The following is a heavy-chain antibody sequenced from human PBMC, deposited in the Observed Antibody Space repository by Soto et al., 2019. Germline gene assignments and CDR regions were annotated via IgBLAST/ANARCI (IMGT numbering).Heavy chain of an antibody. D-gene: IGHD3-10*01. CDR2: IFSNDEK. Sequence: QVTLKESGPVLVKPTETLTLTCTVSGFSLSNTRMGVSWFRQPPGKALEWLAHIFSNDEKSYSTSLKSRLTISKDTSKRHVVLRMTNMDPVDTATYYCTRIEKGSATYTWGQGTLVTVSS. J-gene: IGHJ5*02. CDR1: GFSLSNTRMG. CDR3: TRIEKGSATYT. V-gene: IGHV2-26*01.